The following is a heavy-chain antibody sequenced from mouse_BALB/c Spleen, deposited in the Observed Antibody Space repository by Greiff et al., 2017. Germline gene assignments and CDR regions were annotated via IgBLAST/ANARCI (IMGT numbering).Heavy chain of an antibody. J-gene: IGHJ3*01. D-gene: IGHD1-2*01. CDR2: ISSCGSYT. V-gene: IGHV5-6-4*01. Sequence: EVKVVESGGGLVKPGGSLKLSCAASGFTFSSYTMSWVRQTPEKRLEWVATISSCGSYTYYPHSVKGRFTISRDNAKNTLYLQMSSLKSEDTAMYYCTRDGTTAVYWGQGTLVTVSA. CDR3: TRDGTTAVY. CDR1: GFTFSSYT.